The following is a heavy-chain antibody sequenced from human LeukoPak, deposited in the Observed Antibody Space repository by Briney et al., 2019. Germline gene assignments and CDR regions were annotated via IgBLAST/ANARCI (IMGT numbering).Heavy chain of an antibody. CDR3: ARDKQQLVPDAFDI. D-gene: IGHD6-13*01. J-gene: IGHJ3*02. V-gene: IGHV3-21*03. CDR2: ISSSSSYI. Sequence: KPGGSLRLSCAASGFTFSSYSMNWVRQAPGKGLEWVSSISSSSSYIYYADSVKGRFTISRDNAKNSLYLQTNSLRAEDTAVYYCARDKQQLVPDAFDIWGQGTMVTVSS. CDR1: GFTFSSYS.